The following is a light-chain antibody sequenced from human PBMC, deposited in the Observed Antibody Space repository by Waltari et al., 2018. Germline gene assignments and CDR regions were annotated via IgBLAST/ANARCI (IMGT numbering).Light chain of an antibody. V-gene: IGKV1-12*01. J-gene: IGKJ4*01. CDR1: QDIMSW. CDR2: AAS. Sequence: DIQMTQSPSSVSASVGDRVTITCRASQDIMSWLAWYQQKPGKAPRLLIYAASTLQSGVPSRFSGSGSGTDFTLDISSLQPEDFATYFCLQGKRFPFTFGGGTNLEIK. CDR3: LQGKRFPFT.